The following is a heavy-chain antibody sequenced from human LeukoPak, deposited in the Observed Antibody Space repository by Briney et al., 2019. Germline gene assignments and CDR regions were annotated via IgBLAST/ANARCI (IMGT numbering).Heavy chain of an antibody. J-gene: IGHJ4*02. Sequence: RPSETLSLTCTVSGGSISSSSYYWGWIRQPPGKGLEWIGSIYYSGSTYYNPSLKSRVTISVDTSKNQFSLKLSSVTAADTAVYYCARDNGSLVGFWGEQWLGGGYDYWGQGTLVTVSS. D-gene: IGHD6-19*01. CDR2: IYYSGST. CDR3: ARDNGSLVGFWGEQWLGGGYDY. V-gene: IGHV4-39*07. CDR1: GGSISSSSYY.